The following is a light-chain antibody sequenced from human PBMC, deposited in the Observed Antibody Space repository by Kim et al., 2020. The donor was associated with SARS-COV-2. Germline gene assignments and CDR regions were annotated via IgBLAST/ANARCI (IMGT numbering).Light chain of an antibody. Sequence: SYELTQPPSVSVSPGQTASITCSAPPLPDKYACWYQQKPGQSPVLVIYQDSKRPSGIPERFSGSNSGNTATLTISGTQAMDEADYYCQAWDSSTDVVFGGGTKLTVL. CDR1: PLPDKY. CDR3: QAWDSSTDVV. J-gene: IGLJ2*01. V-gene: IGLV3-1*01. CDR2: QDS.